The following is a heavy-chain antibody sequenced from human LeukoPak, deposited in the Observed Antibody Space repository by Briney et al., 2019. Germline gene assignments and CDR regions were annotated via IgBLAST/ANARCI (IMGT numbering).Heavy chain of an antibody. Sequence: GGSLRLSCVLSGFTVSSTYISWFRQTPGKGLEWVSVIFTTGTTYYADSVKGRFTLSRDNFENTVHLQMSSLTAEDTAVYYCARAGGGLVTTVLGYMDVWGKGTTVTVSS. CDR1: GFTVSSTY. V-gene: IGHV3-53*01. CDR3: ARAGGGLVTTVLGYMDV. D-gene: IGHD4-11*01. J-gene: IGHJ6*03. CDR2: IFTTGTT.